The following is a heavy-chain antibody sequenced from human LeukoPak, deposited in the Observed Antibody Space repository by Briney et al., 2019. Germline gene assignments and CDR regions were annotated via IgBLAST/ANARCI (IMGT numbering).Heavy chain of an antibody. J-gene: IGHJ6*03. Sequence: ASVKVSCKASGYTFTSYGISWVRQAPGQGLEWMGWISAYNGNTNYAQKLQGRVTMTTDTSTSTAYMELRSLRSDDTAVYYCARGLTGVNYYYYYYMDVWGKGTTVTVSS. CDR3: ARGLTGVNYYYYYYMDV. CDR2: ISAYNGNT. D-gene: IGHD3-9*01. V-gene: IGHV1-18*01. CDR1: GYTFTSYG.